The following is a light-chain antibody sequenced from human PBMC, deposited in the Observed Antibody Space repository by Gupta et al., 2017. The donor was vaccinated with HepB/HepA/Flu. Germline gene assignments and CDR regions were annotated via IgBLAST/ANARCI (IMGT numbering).Light chain of an antibody. V-gene: IGLV3-21*04. Sequence: SYELTQTTSVSVAPGQTARNTCGGDNLGKKSVHWYQQKPGQAPRLVMYYDKDRPSGIPERFSGSNSGDTATLTITRVDAGDEADFFCHVWDSSSHHMIFGGGTKLTVL. CDR1: NLGKKS. J-gene: IGLJ2*01. CDR3: HVWDSSSHHMI. CDR2: YDK.